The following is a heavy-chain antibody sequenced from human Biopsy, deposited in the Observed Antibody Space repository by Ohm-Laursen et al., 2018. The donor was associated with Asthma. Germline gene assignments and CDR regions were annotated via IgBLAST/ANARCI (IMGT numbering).Heavy chain of an antibody. J-gene: IGHJ4*02. V-gene: IGHV4-39*01. D-gene: IGHD2-2*01. Sequence: SETLSLTCAVSGASITSSAYYWGWIRQPPGKGLEWIGSMYYGETTYYSPSLKSRVTISVDTSKNQFSLILSSVNAADTAVYYCARHDHRWDTYADFWGQGTLVTVSS. CDR2: MYYGETT. CDR1: GASITSSAYY. CDR3: ARHDHRWDTYADF.